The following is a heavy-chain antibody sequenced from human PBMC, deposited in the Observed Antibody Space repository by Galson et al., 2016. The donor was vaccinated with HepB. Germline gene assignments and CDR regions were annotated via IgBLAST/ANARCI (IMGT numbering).Heavy chain of an antibody. CDR3: ERLLGGSSWMGNWFDP. CDR2: LCYTGSA. V-gene: IGHV4-39*01. J-gene: IGHJ5*02. Sequence: SETLSLTCTVSGGSISSSGYCWGWIRQPPGKGLEWIGSLCYTGSAYYTPSLKSRVTISVDTSKNKFSLKLNSVTAADTAVFYCERLLGGSSWMGNWFDPWGQGTRVTVSS. CDR1: GGSISSSGYC. D-gene: IGHD6-13*01.